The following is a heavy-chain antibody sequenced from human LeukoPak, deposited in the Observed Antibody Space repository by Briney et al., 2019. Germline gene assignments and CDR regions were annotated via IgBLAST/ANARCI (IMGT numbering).Heavy chain of an antibody. CDR2: IYYSGST. CDR1: GGSISSYY. Sequence: SETLSPTCTVSGGSISSYYWSWIRQPPGKGLEWIGYIYYSGSTNYNPSLKSRVTISVDTSKNQFSLKLSSVTAADTAVYYCARHFNLLGGDAYFDYWGQGTLVTVSS. J-gene: IGHJ4*02. D-gene: IGHD2-21*02. CDR3: ARHFNLLGGDAYFDY. V-gene: IGHV4-59*08.